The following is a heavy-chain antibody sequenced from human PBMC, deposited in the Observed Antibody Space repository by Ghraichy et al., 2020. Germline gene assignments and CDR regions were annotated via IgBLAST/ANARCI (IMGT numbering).Heavy chain of an antibody. V-gene: IGHV4-34*01. CDR2: INHSGST. J-gene: IGHJ4*02. CDR3: AGGGKNTYERTYIAAAGTQRPYYFDY. CDR1: GGSFSGYY. Sequence: SETLSLTCAVYGGSFSGYYWSWIRQPPGKGLEWIGEINHSGSTNYNPSLKSRVTISVDTSKNQFSLKLSSVTAADTAVYYCAGGGKNTYERTYIAAAGTQRPYYFDYWGQGTLVTVSS. D-gene: IGHD6-13*01.